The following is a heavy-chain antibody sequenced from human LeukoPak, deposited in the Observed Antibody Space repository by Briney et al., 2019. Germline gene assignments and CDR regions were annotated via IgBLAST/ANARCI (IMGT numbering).Heavy chain of an antibody. J-gene: IGHJ4*02. CDR2: INEDGSEK. CDR1: GFSFSDSW. D-gene: IGHD1-26*01. CDR3: ARRRVGATQKYFDY. Sequence: GGSLRLSCAASGFSFSDSWMTWIRQAPGKGLEWVANINEDGSEKYFVDSVKGRFTISRDNAKNSLYLQMNSLGAEDTAVYYCARRRVGATQKYFDYWGQGTLVTVSS. V-gene: IGHV3-7*01.